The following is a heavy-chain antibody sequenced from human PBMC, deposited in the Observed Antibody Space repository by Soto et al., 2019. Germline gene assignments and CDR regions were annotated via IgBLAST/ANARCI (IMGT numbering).Heavy chain of an antibody. D-gene: IGHD3-22*01. Sequence: GGSLRLSCAASGFTFSSYAMSWVRQAPGKGLEWVSAISGSGGSTYYADSVKGRFTISRDNSKNTLYLQMNSLRAEDTAVYYCAKDLGYYDSSGYLDYWGQGTLVTVSS. CDR3: AKDLGYYDSSGYLDY. J-gene: IGHJ4*02. V-gene: IGHV3-23*01. CDR1: GFTFSSYA. CDR2: ISGSGGST.